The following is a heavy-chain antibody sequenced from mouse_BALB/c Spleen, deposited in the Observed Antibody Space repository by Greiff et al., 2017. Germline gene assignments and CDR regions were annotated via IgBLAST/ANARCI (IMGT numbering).Heavy chain of an antibody. J-gene: IGHJ4*01. CDR2: IYPGGGYT. V-gene: IGHV1-63*02. D-gene: IGHD2-2*01. CDR1: GYTFTNYW. Sequence: VQLQQSGAELVRPGTSVKISCKASGYTFTNYWLGWVKQRPGHGLEWIGDIYPGGGYTNYNEKFKGKATLTADTSSSTAYMQLSSLTSEDSAVYFCARRGYGYDGYAMDYWGQGTSVTVSS. CDR3: ARRGYGYDGYAMDY.